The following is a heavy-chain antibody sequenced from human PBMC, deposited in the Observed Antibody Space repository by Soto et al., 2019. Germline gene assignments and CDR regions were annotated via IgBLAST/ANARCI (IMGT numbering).Heavy chain of an antibody. D-gene: IGHD3-10*01. V-gene: IGHV1-24*01. CDR2: FDPEDGET. CDR3: ATGLGVGYGMDV. CDR1: GYTLTELS. Sequence: GASVKVSCKVSGYTLTELSMHWVRQAPGKGLEWMGGFDPEDGETIYAQKFQGRVTMTEDTSTDTAYMELSSLRSEDTAVYYCATGLGVGYGMDVWGQGTTVTVSS. J-gene: IGHJ6*02.